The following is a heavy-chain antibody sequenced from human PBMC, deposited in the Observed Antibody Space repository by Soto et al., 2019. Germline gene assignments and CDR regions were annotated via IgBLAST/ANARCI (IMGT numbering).Heavy chain of an antibody. CDR2: IYHSGST. CDR3: ARGHDANND. J-gene: IGHJ4*02. CDR1: GGSISSGGYS. Sequence: QVQLQESGSGLVKPSQTLSLTCAVSGGSISSGGYSWSWIRQPPGKGLEWIGYIYHSGSTYYNPSLKSRVTISMDTSNNQFSLKLNSVTAADTAVYYCARGHDANNDWGQGTLVTVSS. D-gene: IGHD2-8*01. V-gene: IGHV4-30-2*01.